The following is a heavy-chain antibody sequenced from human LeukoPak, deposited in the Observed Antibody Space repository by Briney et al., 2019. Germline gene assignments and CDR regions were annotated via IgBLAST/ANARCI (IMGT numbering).Heavy chain of an antibody. CDR2: IGSSGGSI. J-gene: IGHJ4*02. D-gene: IGHD3-10*01. V-gene: IGHV3-11*04. CDR1: GFTFNDCY. CDR3: ARDPRITMVRYVFDY. Sequence: GGSLRLSCAASGFTFNDCYMSWIRQAPGKGLEWISYIGSSGGSINYADSVKGRFTISRDNAKNSLSLQMNSLRAEDTAVYYCARDPRITMVRYVFDYWGQGTLVTVSS.